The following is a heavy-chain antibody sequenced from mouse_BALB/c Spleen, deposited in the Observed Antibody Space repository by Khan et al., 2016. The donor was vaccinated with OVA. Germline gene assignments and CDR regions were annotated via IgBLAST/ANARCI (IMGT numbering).Heavy chain of an antibody. D-gene: IGHD2-14*01. Sequence: VQLVESGPELKKPGETVKISCKASGYTFTNYGMNWVKQGPRKGLKWMGWINTQTGEPTYNDDFKGRFAFSLETSSSTASLQINNLKNEDTAIYFCARVGYSGTMDYWGQGTSVTVSS. J-gene: IGHJ4*01. V-gene: IGHV9-3-1*01. CDR2: INTQTGEP. CDR1: GYTFTNYG. CDR3: ARVGYSGTMDY.